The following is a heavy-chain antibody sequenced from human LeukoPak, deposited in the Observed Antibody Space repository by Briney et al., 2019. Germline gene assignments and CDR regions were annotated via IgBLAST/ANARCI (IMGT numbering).Heavy chain of an antibody. D-gene: IGHD2-21*01. CDR2: ISGDGGSA. J-gene: IGHJ1*01. CDR1: GFTFDDYA. CDR3: AKDLAVVGLGGYFQH. Sequence: GGSLGLSCAASGFTFDDYAMHWVRQAPGKGLEWVSLISGDGGSAYYADSVKGRFTISRDNSKNSLYLQMNSLRTEDTALYYCAKDLAVVGLGGYFQHWGQGTLVTVSS. V-gene: IGHV3-43*02.